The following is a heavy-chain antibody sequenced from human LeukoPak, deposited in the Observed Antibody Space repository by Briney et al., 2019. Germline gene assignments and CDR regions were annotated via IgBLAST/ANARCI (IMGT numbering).Heavy chain of an antibody. CDR3: AHRGPDSSGFPFDY. CDR2: IYWDDDK. J-gene: IGHJ4*02. Sequence: SGPTLVKPTQTLTLTCTFSGFSLSTSAVGVGWIRQPPGKALEWLALIYWDDDKRYSPSLKSRLTITKDTSKNQVVLTMTNMDPVDTATYYCAHRGPDSSGFPFDYWGQGTLVTVSS. CDR1: GFSLSTSAVG. V-gene: IGHV2-5*02. D-gene: IGHD3-22*01.